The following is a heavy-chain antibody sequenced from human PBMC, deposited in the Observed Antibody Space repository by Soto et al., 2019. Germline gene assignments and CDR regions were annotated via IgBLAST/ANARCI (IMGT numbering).Heavy chain of an antibody. V-gene: IGHV3-21*06. J-gene: IGHJ4*02. CDR2: MSSSSNHI. D-gene: IGHD3-22*01. Sequence: EVHLVESGGGLVKPGGSLRLSCAASGFTFSSYSMNWVRQAPGRGLEWVSSMSSSSNHIFYADSMKGRFTISRDNAKNSLYLQMNSLRAEDTAGYYCATYYDSGGYNFDYWGQGTLVTVSS. CDR3: ATYYDSGGYNFDY. CDR1: GFTFSSYS.